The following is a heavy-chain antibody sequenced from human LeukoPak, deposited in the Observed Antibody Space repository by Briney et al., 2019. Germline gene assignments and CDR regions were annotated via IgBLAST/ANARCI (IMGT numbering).Heavy chain of an antibody. J-gene: IGHJ6*03. CDR1: GFTFSSYS. D-gene: IGHD3-9*01. Sequence: GGSLGLSCEASGFTFSSYSMNWVRQAPGKGLEWVSYVSGGSGTMYYADSVKGRFTISRDNAKNSLYLQMNSLRAEDTAVYYCARDRGQTGYYWSYYYYMDVWGKGTTVTVSS. CDR3: ARDRGQTGYYWSYYYYMDV. CDR2: VSGGSGTM. V-gene: IGHV3-48*01.